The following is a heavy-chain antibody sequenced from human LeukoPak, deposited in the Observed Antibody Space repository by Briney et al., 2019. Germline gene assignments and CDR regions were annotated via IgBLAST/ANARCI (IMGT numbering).Heavy chain of an antibody. Sequence: PGGSLRLSCAASGFTFSSYSMNWVRQAPGKGLEWVAYISSSGSTTYYADSVKGRFTISRDNAKNSLYLQMNSLRAEDTAVYYCAREYSSSWYAGGYWGQGTLVTVSS. J-gene: IGHJ4*02. CDR1: GFTFSSYS. D-gene: IGHD6-13*01. CDR3: AREYSSSWYAGGY. V-gene: IGHV3-48*04. CDR2: ISSSGSTT.